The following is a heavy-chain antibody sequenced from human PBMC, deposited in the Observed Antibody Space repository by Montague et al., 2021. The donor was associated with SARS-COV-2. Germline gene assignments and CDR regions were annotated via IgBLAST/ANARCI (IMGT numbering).Heavy chain of an antibody. J-gene: IGHJ6*03. Sequence: SETLSLTCAVHGGSFSTYSWNWIRQPPGKGLGWIGEIHHGGSTNYNPSLKSRVTISADTSKNQFPLKLTSVAAADTAVYYCARLGDGVVPSPILGVGPYYSYYYMDVWGKGTTVTVSS. CDR2: IHHGGST. CDR3: ARLGDGVVPSPILGVGPYYSYYYMDV. D-gene: IGHD3-10*01. CDR1: GGSFSTYS. V-gene: IGHV4-34*01.